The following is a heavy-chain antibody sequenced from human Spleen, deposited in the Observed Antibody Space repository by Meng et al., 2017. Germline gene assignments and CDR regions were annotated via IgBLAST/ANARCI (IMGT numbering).Heavy chain of an antibody. CDR3: VRVLNGDYLGAFDY. D-gene: IGHD4-17*01. Sequence: GESLKISCAASGFTFNNYAMSWVRQAPGKGLEWVAGIPNTGDDTYYADSVRGRFTISRDNAKNSLYLEMNNLRAEDTALYYCVRVLNGDYLGAFDYWGQGRLVTVSS. CDR2: IPNTGDDT. V-gene: IGHV3-23*01. J-gene: IGHJ4*02. CDR1: GFTFNNYA.